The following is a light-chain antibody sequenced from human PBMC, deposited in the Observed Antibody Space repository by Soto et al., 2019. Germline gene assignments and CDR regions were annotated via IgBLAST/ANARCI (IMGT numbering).Light chain of an antibody. Sequence: QSVLTQPPSASGSPGQSVTISCTGTSSDVGAYDYVCWYQQQPGKAPKLMIYEVNKRPSGVPDRFSGSKSGNTASLTVSGLQAGDEADYYCSSFAANDNVVFGRGTKLTVL. CDR3: SSFAANDNVV. CDR2: EVN. J-gene: IGLJ3*02. CDR1: SSDVGAYDY. V-gene: IGLV2-8*01.